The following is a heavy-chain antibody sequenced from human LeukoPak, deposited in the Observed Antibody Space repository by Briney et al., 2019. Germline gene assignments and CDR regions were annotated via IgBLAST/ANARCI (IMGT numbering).Heavy chain of an antibody. V-gene: IGHV3-43*01. D-gene: IGHD6-13*01. CDR2: ISWDGGST. CDR3: AKDGEGSSWTSDYYYYMDV. J-gene: IGHJ6*03. CDR1: GFTFDDYT. Sequence: GGSLRLSCAASGFTFDDYTMHWVRQAPGKGLEWVSLISWDGGSTYYADSSKGRFTISRDNSKNSLYLQMNSLRTEDTALYYCAKDGEGSSWTSDYYYYMDVWGKGTTVTVSS.